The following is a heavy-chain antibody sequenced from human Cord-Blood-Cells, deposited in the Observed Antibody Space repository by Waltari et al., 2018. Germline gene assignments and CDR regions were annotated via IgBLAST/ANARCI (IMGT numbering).Heavy chain of an antibody. V-gene: IGHV3-7*01. Sequence: EVQLVASGGGLVQPGGSLRLSCAASGFTFSSYWMSWVRQAPGKGLEWVANIKQDGSEKYYVDSVKGRFTISRDNAKNSLYLQMNSRRAEDTAVYYCARDISSSWYYYFDYWGQGTLVTVSS. CDR2: IKQDGSEK. CDR1: GFTFSSYW. CDR3: ARDISSSWYYYFDY. J-gene: IGHJ4*02. D-gene: IGHD6-13*01.